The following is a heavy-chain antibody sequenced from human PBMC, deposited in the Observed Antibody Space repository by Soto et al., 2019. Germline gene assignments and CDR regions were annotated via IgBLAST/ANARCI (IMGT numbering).Heavy chain of an antibody. V-gene: IGHV4-31*03. D-gene: IGHD6-13*01. CDR3: ARDRQQLNWFDP. CDR2: IYYSGST. Sequence: PSETLSLTCTVSGGSISSGGYYWSWIRQHPGKGLEWIGYIYYSGSTYYNPSLKSRVTISVDTSKNQFSLKLSSVTAADTAVYYCARDRQQLNWFDPWGQGTLVTVSS. J-gene: IGHJ5*02. CDR1: GGSISSGGYY.